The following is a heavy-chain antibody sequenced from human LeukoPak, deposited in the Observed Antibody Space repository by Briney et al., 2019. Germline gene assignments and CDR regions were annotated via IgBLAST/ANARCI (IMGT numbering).Heavy chain of an antibody. Sequence: GGSVRHSCAASGFTFSSYAMSWVRQAPGKGLEWVSAISGSGGSTYYADSVKGRFTISRDNSKDTLYLQMNSLRAEDTAVYYCAKDLEVLTRWGQGTLVTVSS. CDR1: GFTFSSYA. J-gene: IGHJ4*02. CDR3: AKDLEVLTR. V-gene: IGHV3-23*01. D-gene: IGHD1-1*01. CDR2: ISGSGGST.